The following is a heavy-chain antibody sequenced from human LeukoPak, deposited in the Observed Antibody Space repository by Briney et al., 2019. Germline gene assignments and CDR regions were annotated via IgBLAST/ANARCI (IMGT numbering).Heavy chain of an antibody. D-gene: IGHD3-10*01. V-gene: IGHV4-39*01. Sequence: PSETLSLTCTVSGGSISGSSCYWGWIRQPPGKGLEWIGSIYYSGSPHYRASLKSRVTISVDTSKNQFSLKLSSVTAADTAVYYCARLLGYYGSGNRNWFDPWGQGTLVTVSS. CDR3: ARLLGYYGSGNRNWFDP. CDR1: GGSISGSSCY. CDR2: IYYSGSP. J-gene: IGHJ5*02.